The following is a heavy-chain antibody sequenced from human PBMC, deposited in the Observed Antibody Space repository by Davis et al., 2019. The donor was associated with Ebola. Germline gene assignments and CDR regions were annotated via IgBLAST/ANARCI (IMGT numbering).Heavy chain of an antibody. V-gene: IGHV4-39*07. CDR2: IYHSGRT. CDR3: ARDQTYYYDSSGYYSRYWYFNL. J-gene: IGHJ2*01. Sequence: SETLSLTCTVSGGSISSSSYYWGWIRQPPGKGLEWIGSIYHSGRTHYNPALKSRSTTSVDTSRNQFSLKVTSVTAADTAVYYCARDQTYYYDSSGYYSRYWYFNLWGRGTLVTVSS. CDR1: GGSISSSSYY. D-gene: IGHD3-22*01.